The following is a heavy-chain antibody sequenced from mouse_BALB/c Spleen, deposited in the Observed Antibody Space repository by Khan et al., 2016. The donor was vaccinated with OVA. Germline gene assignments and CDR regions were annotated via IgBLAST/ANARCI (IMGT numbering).Heavy chain of an antibody. V-gene: IGHV14-3*02. CDR3: AQPSDDPRFCEV. Sequence: VQLQQPGAELVKPGASVRLSCTASGFNIKDTYIHWVKQRPEQGLEWIGRIAPANGDTKYDPKFQDKATITSDTSSNTSYLQLRSLTSEDTAVYYGAQPSDDPRFCEVWGAGTTVTVSS. CDR2: IAPANGDT. J-gene: IGHJ1*01. D-gene: IGHD2-3*01. CDR1: GFNIKDTY.